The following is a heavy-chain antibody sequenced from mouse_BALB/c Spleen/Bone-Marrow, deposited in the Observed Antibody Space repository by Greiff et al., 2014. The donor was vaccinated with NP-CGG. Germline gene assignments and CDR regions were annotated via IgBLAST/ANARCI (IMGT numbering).Heavy chain of an antibody. D-gene: IGHD2-10*02. V-gene: IGHV5-4*02. Sequence: VQLKESGGGLVKPGGSLKLSCAASGFTFSDYYMYWVRQTPEKRLEWVATISDGGGYTYYPDSVWGRFTISRGNAKNNLYLQMSSLKSEDTAMYYCARSGERYGAMDYWGQGTSVNVFS. CDR2: ISDGGGYT. J-gene: IGHJ4*01. CDR1: GFTFSDYY. CDR3: ARSGERYGAMDY.